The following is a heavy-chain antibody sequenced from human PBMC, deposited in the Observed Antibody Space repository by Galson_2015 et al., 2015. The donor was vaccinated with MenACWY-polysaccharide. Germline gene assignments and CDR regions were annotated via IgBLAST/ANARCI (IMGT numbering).Heavy chain of an antibody. CDR2: IYYSGST. J-gene: IGHJ3*02. V-gene: IGHV4-39*07. CDR1: GGSISSSSYY. D-gene: IGHD2-2*01. Sequence: ETLSLTCTVSGGSISSSSYYWGWIRQPPGKGLEWIGSIYYSGSTYYNPSLKSRVTISVDTSKNQFSLKLSSVTAADTAVYYCARANGQLDAFDIWGQGTMVTVSS. CDR3: ARANGQLDAFDI.